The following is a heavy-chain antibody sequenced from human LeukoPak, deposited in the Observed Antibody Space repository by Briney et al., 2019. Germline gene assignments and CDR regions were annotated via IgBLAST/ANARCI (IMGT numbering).Heavy chain of an antibody. D-gene: IGHD3-22*01. CDR1: GFTFSSYG. CDR3: AKARIERGRPQPMYYYDSSGYGGATGY. Sequence: PGGSLRLSCAASGFTFSSYGMHWVRQAPGKGLEWVAFIRYDGSNKYYADSVKGRFTISRDNSKNTLYLQMNSLRAEDTAVYYCAKARIERGRPQPMYYYDSSGYGGATGYWGQGTLVTVSS. CDR2: IRYDGSNK. J-gene: IGHJ4*02. V-gene: IGHV3-30*02.